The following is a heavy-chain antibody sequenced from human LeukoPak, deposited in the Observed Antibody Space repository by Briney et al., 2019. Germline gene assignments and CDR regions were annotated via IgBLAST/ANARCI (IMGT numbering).Heavy chain of an antibody. CDR3: ASGRWGFGEFDY. J-gene: IGHJ4*02. D-gene: IGHD3-10*01. CDR2: IYPGDSDT. V-gene: IGHV5-51*01. CDR1: GSTFTSYW. Sequence: GESLQISCQGSGSTFTSYWIGWVRPLPGKGLEWMGIIYPGDSDTRYSPSFQGQVTISADKSISTAYLQWSSLKASDTAMYYCASGRWGFGEFDYWGQGTLVTVSS.